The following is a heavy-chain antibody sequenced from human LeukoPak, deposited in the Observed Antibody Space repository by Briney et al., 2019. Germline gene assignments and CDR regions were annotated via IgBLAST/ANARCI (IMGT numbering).Heavy chain of an antibody. CDR2: INHSGST. CDR1: GGSFSGYY. Sequence: PSETLSLTCAVYGGSFSGYYWSWIRQPPGKGLEWIGEINHSGSTNYNPSLKSRVTISVDTSKNQFSLKLSSVTAADTAVYYCVRAPQWLAPFDYWGQGTLVTVSS. CDR3: VRAPQWLAPFDY. D-gene: IGHD6-19*01. J-gene: IGHJ4*02. V-gene: IGHV4-34*01.